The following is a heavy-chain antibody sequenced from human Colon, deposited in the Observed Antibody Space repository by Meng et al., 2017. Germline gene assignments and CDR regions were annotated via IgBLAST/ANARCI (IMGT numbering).Heavy chain of an antibody. J-gene: IGHJ5*02. CDR2: MHYSGIA. V-gene: IGHV4-31*03. Sequence: QGELQESGPGLVKPSQTLSLTCTVSGASISSEAFYWGWIRQHPGKGLEWIGYMHYSGIANYNPSLNSRIATSVDTSKNHFSLKLSSVTAADTAVYYCARYRYDSSSYSNFFDPWGQGTLVTVSS. CDR3: ARYRYDSSSYSNFFDP. D-gene: IGHD3-22*01. CDR1: GASISSEAFY.